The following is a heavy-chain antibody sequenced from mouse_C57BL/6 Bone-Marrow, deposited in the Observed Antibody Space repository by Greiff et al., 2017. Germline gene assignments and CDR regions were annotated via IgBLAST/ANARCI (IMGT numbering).Heavy chain of an antibody. J-gene: IGHJ1*03. CDR2: INPYNGGT. Sequence: EVQLQQSGPVLVKPGASVKMSCKASGYTFTDYYMTWVKQSHGKSLEWIGVINPYNGGTSYNQKFKGKATLTVDQSSSTAYMELNSLTSEDSAVYYCAREVGLLWYFDVWGTGTTVTVSS. CDR1: GYTFTDYY. V-gene: IGHV1-19*01. CDR3: AREVGLLWYFDV. D-gene: IGHD2-3*01.